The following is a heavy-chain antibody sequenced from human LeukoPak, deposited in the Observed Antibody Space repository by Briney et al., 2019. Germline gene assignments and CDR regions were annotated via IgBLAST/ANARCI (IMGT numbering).Heavy chain of an antibody. CDR1: GGSISSYY. J-gene: IGHJ5*02. CDR2: IYTSGST. V-gene: IGHV4-4*07. Sequence: PSETLSLTCTVSGGSISSYYWSWIRQPAGKGLEWIGRIYTSGSTNYNPSLKSRVTMSVDTSKNQFSLKLSSVTAADTAVYYCARGPLAVAGISPNWFDPWGQGTLVTVSS. D-gene: IGHD6-19*01. CDR3: ARGPLAVAGISPNWFDP.